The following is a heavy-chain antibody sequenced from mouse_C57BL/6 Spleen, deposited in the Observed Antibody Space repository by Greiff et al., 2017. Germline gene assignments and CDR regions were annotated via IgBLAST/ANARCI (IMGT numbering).Heavy chain of an antibody. J-gene: IGHJ2*01. Sequence: QVQLQQPGAELVRPGSSVKLSCKASGYTFTSYWMHWVKQRPIQGLEWIGNIDPSDSETHSHQKFKDKATLTVDKSSSTAYMQLSSLTSEDSAVYYCARELGRGYFDDWGQGTTLTGAS. CDR1: GYTFTSYW. CDR2: IDPSDSET. CDR3: ARELGRGYFDD. D-gene: IGHD4-1*01. V-gene: IGHV1-52*01.